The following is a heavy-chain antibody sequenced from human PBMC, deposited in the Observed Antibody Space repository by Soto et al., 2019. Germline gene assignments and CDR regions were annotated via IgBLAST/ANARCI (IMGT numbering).Heavy chain of an antibody. CDR2: ISYDGSNK. J-gene: IGHJ4*02. V-gene: IGHV3-30*18. CDR3: AKDPGYSYGFDY. Sequence: GGSLRLSCAASGFTFSSYGMHWVRQAPGKGLEWVAVISYDGSNKYYADSVKGRFTISRDNSKNTLYLQMNSLRAEDTAVYYCAKDPGYSYGFDYWGQGTLVTAPQ. D-gene: IGHD5-18*01. CDR1: GFTFSSYG.